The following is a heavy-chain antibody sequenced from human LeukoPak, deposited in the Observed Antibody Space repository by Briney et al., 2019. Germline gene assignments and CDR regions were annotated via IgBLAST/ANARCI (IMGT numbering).Heavy chain of an antibody. CDR3: AKDRGTISDVLNFDFDL. CDR1: GFDFGDSV. J-gene: IGHJ4*02. V-gene: IGHV3-30*18. D-gene: IGHD2-8*01. CDR2: ISRDGSDR. Sequence: PGGSLRLSCAASGFDFGDSVMHWVRQAPGEGLEWGAIISRDGSDRRYEDSVKGRFTISRDNSERTVSLQMSSLTPDDTGVYYCAKDRGTISDVLNFDFDLWRQGALVTVSS.